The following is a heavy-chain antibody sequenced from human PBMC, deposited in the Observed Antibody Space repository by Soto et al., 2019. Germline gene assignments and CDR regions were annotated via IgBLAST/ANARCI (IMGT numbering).Heavy chain of an antibody. CDR1: GFTLSSYW. J-gene: IGHJ6*02. V-gene: IGHV3-7*04. CDR3: ARGYCSSATCSPISLYFYTMDV. CDR2: INQDGSEK. D-gene: IGHD2-2*01. Sequence: QPXGSLRLSCAVSGFTLSSYWMNWVRQAPGKGLEWVANINQDGSEKHYVDSVKGRFTISRDNAKKSLSLQMNSLRAEDTAVYFCARGYCSSATCSPISLYFYTMDVWGQGTTVTVPS.